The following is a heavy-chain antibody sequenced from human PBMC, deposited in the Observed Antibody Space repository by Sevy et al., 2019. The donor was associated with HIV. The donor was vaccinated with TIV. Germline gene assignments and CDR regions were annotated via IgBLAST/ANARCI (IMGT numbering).Heavy chain of an antibody. V-gene: IGHV3-7*01. CDR1: GFTFSSYW. CDR3: ARGPSGAAAGRFDS. Sequence: GGSLRLSCAASGFTFSSYWINWVRQAPGEGLEWVANINQGGNQKHYIDSVKGRFTISRDNAENAVYLQMNSLRVEDTAVYYCARGPSGAAAGRFDSWGQGTLVTVSS. J-gene: IGHJ4*02. D-gene: IGHD6-13*01. CDR2: INQGGNQK.